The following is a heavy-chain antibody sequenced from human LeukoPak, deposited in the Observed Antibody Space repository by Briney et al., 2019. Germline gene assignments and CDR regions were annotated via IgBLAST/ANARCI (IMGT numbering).Heavy chain of an antibody. J-gene: IGHJ4*02. CDR3: ARDPVSSGYQFDY. Sequence: PGRSLRLSCAASGFTFSSSAMHWVRQAPGKGLEWVAVISYDGSNKYYADSVKGRFTISRDNSKNTLYLQMNSLRAEDTAVYYCARDPVSSGYQFDYWGQGTLVTVSS. CDR1: GFTFSSSA. V-gene: IGHV3-30*04. D-gene: IGHD6-19*01. CDR2: ISYDGSNK.